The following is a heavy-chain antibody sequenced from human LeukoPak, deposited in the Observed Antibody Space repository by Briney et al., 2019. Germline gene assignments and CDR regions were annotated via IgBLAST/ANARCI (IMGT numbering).Heavy chain of an antibody. Sequence: ASVKVSCKASGYTFTGYYMHWVRQAPGQGLEWMGWINPNSGGTNYAQKFQGRVTMTRDTSISTAYMELSRLRSDDTAVYYCARGPVGAPYSGYDRLFDYWGQGTLVTVSS. V-gene: IGHV1-2*02. CDR2: INPNSGGT. D-gene: IGHD5-12*01. J-gene: IGHJ4*02. CDR3: ARGPVGAPYSGYDRLFDY. CDR1: GYTFTGYY.